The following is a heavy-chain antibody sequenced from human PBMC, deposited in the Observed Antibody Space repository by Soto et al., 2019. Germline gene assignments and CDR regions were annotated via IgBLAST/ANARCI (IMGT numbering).Heavy chain of an antibody. V-gene: IGHV3-30*18. D-gene: IGHD6-6*01. CDR1: GFTFSSYG. CDR2: ISYDGTKK. Sequence: QVQLMESGGGVVQPGKSLRLSCVGSGFTFSSYGMHWVRQAPGKGLEWVAGISYDGTKKYYGDSVKGRFSISRDNSRQTVYLQMDSVRAEDTAVYYCAKVGSIAVYHYHYALDVWGQGTTVTVSS. CDR3: AKVGSIAVYHYHYALDV. J-gene: IGHJ6*02.